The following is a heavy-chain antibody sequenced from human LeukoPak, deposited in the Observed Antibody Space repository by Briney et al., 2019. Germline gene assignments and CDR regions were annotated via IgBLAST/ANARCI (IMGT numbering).Heavy chain of an antibody. D-gene: IGHD3-10*01. CDR2: IIPIFGTA. CDR1: GGTFSSYA. Sequence: SVKVSCKASGGTFSSYAISWVRQAPGQGLEWMGGIIPIFGTANYAQKFQGRVTITADESTSTAYMELSRLRSEDTAVYYCARPKRSITMVRGTYYGMDVWGKGTTVTVSS. CDR3: ARPKRSITMVRGTYYGMDV. J-gene: IGHJ6*04. V-gene: IGHV1-69*01.